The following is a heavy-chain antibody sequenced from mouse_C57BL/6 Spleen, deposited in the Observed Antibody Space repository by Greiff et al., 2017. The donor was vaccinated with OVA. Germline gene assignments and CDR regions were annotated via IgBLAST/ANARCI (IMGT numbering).Heavy chain of an antibody. D-gene: IGHD4-1*01. V-gene: IGHV3-6*01. CDR3: ARGWDEDFAY. J-gene: IGHJ3*01. CDR2: ISYDGSN. CDR1: GYSITSGYY. Sequence: EVQLQESGPGLVKPSQSLSLTCSVTGYSITSGYYWNWIRQFPGNKLEWMGYISYDGSNNYNPSLKNRISITRDTSKNQFFLKLNSVTTEDTATYYCARGWDEDFAYWGQGTLVTVSA.